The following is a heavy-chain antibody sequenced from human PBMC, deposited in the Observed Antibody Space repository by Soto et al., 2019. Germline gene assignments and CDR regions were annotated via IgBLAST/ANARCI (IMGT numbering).Heavy chain of an antibody. CDR2: INSDGSTT. CDR3: ARRAGNSNWFDP. V-gene: IGHV3-74*01. J-gene: IGHJ5*02. Sequence: PGGSLRLSCAASGFTFSSYWMHWVRQAPGKGLVWVSRINSDGSTTNYADSVKGRFTISRDNAKNTLYLQMNSLRAEDTAVYYCARRAGNSNWFDPWGQGTLVTVS. CDR1: GFTFSSYW. D-gene: IGHD1-7*01.